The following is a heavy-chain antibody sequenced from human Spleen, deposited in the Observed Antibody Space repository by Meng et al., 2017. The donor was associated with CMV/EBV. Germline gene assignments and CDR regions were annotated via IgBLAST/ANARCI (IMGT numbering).Heavy chain of an antibody. CDR1: GFTFSSYW. CDR3: ARDIEQSTDLFDY. J-gene: IGHJ4*02. D-gene: IGHD6-19*01. Sequence: GGSLRLSCTASGFTFSSYWMSWVRQAPGKGLEWVANVKPDGTEEYYADSVKGRFTISRDNAKKSLYLQMNSLRGEDTAVYYCARDIEQSTDLFDYWGQGTLVTVSS. CDR2: VKPDGTEE. V-gene: IGHV3-7*01.